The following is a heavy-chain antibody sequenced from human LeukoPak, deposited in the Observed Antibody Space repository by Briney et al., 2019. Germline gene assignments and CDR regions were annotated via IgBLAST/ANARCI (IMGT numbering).Heavy chain of an antibody. CDR3: ARDSPPYSSSWYGYYYYYMDV. D-gene: IGHD6-13*01. CDR2: IYYSGST. J-gene: IGHJ6*03. CDR1: GGSISSSSYY. V-gene: IGHV4-39*07. Sequence: TSETLSLTCTVSGGSISSSSYYWGWIRQPPGKGLEWIGSIYYSGSTYYNPSLKSRVAISVDTSKNQFSLKLSSVTAADTAVYYCARDSPPYSSSWYGYYYYYMDVWGKGTTVTVSS.